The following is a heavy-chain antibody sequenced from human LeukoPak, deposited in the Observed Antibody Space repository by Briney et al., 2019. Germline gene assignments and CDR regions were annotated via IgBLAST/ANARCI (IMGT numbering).Heavy chain of an antibody. Sequence: PGGSLRLSCAASGFTFDDYAIHWVRQAPGKGLEWVSGISWNSGSIGYADSVKGRFTISRDNAKNSLYLQMNSLRAEDTALYYCAKDKYDILTGEFDYWGQGNLVTVSS. J-gene: IGHJ4*02. CDR2: ISWNSGSI. D-gene: IGHD3-9*01. CDR3: AKDKYDILTGEFDY. V-gene: IGHV3-9*01. CDR1: GFTFDDYA.